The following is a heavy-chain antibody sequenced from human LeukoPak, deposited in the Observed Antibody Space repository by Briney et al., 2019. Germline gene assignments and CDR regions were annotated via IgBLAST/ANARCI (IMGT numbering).Heavy chain of an antibody. V-gene: IGHV4-39*07. CDR1: GGSISSSSYY. CDR3: ARTEESGYSYRYFGYYYYMDV. J-gene: IGHJ6*03. CDR2: IYYSGST. D-gene: IGHD5-18*01. Sequence: SETLSLTCTVSGGSISSSSYYWGWIRQPPGKGLEWIGSIYYSGSTYHNPSLKSRVTISVDTSKNQFSLKLSSVTAADTAVYYCARTEESGYSYRYFGYYYYMDVWGKGTTVTVS.